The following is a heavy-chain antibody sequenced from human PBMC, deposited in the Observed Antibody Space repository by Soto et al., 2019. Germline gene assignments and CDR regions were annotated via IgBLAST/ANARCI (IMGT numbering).Heavy chain of an antibody. CDR3: ARESYEYCSGGNCYRTYHYYMDV. V-gene: IGHV4-4*08. J-gene: IGHJ6*03. CDR1: GGSISSYY. CDR2: IYYSGST. Sequence: QVQLQESGPGLVKPSETLSLTCTVSGGSISSYYWNWIRQPPGKGLEWIGNIYYSGSTNYNPSLTSRVTISADTSKNQFSLKLSSVTAADTAVYYCARESYEYCSGGNCYRTYHYYMDVWGKGTTVTVSS. D-gene: IGHD2-15*01.